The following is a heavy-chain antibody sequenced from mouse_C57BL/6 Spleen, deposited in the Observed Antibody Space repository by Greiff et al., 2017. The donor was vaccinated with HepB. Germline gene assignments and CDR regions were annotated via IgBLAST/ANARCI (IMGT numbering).Heavy chain of an antibody. Sequence: VQLQQSGAELVMPGASVKLSCKASGYTFTSYWMHWVKQRPGQGLEWIGEIDPSDSYTNYNQKFKGKSTLTVDKSSSTAYMQLSSLTSEDSAVYYCARVGTAQAFDYWGQGTTLTVSS. D-gene: IGHD3-2*02. V-gene: IGHV1-69*01. CDR3: ARVGTAQAFDY. CDR1: GYTFTSYW. CDR2: IDPSDSYT. J-gene: IGHJ2*01.